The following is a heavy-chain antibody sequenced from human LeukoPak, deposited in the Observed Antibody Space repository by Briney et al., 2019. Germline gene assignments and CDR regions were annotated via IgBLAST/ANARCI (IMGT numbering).Heavy chain of an antibody. CDR3: ARDPGYSGYELLAFDI. Sequence: SETLSLTCAVYGGSFSGYYWSWIRQPPGKGLEWIGEINHSGSTNYNPSLKSRVTISVDTSKNQFSLKLSSVTAADTAVYYCARDPGYSGYELLAFDIWGQGTMVTVSS. J-gene: IGHJ3*02. D-gene: IGHD5-12*01. CDR2: INHSGST. V-gene: IGHV4-34*01. CDR1: GGSFSGYY.